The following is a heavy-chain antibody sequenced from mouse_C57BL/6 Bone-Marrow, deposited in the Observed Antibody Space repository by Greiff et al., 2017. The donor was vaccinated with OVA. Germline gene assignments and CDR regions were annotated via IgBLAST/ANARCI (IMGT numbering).Heavy chain of an antibody. D-gene: IGHD2-3*01. J-gene: IGHJ3*01. Sequence: VQRVESGAELARPGASVKMSCKASGYTFTSYTMHWVKQRPGQGLEWIGYINPSSGYTKYNQKFKDKATLTADKSSSTAYMQLSSLTSEDSAVYYCARVYDPAWFAYWGQGTLVTVSA. V-gene: IGHV1-4*01. CDR2: INPSSGYT. CDR1: GYTFTSYT. CDR3: ARVYDPAWFAY.